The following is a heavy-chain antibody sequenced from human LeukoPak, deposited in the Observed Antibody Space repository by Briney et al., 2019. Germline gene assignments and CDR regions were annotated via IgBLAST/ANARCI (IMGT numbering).Heavy chain of an antibody. V-gene: IGHV3-11*04. CDR1: GFTFSDYF. Sequence: GGSLRLSCAASGFTFSDYFMTWLRQAPGKGLEWVSYISTSGNSIYYANSVKGRFTISRDNAKNSLYLQMNSLRAGDTAVYYCARDRVRGGGYNWSFDYWGQGTLVAVSS. CDR2: ISTSGNSI. D-gene: IGHD3-10*01. CDR3: ARDRVRGGGYNWSFDY. J-gene: IGHJ4*02.